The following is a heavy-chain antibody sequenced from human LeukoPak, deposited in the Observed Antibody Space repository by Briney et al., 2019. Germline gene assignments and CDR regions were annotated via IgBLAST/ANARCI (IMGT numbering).Heavy chain of an antibody. Sequence: GGSLRLSCEGSRYSFDSYAMTWVRQAPGKGLEWVSSINGGGDITYYAESVKGRFTVSRDNSKNTLFLQMNSLRAKDTAVFYCAKRYGDSTGWFFDFWGQGSLVTVSS. V-gene: IGHV3-23*01. D-gene: IGHD6-13*01. CDR1: RYSFDSYA. CDR2: INGGGDIT. CDR3: AKRYGDSTGWFFDF. J-gene: IGHJ4*02.